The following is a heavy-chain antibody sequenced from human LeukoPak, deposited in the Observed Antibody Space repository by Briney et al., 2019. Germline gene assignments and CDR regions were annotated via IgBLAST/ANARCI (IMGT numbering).Heavy chain of an antibody. V-gene: IGHV3-74*01. CDR2: INSDGSST. D-gene: IGHD3-22*01. Sequence: GGSLRLSCAASGFTFSSYWMHWVRQAPGKGLVWVSRINSDGSSTSYADSVKGRFTISRDNAKNTLYLQMNSLRAEDMAVYYCARGRLSGIYYDVDYWGQGTLVTVSS. J-gene: IGHJ4*02. CDR1: GFTFSSYW. CDR3: ARGRLSGIYYDVDY.